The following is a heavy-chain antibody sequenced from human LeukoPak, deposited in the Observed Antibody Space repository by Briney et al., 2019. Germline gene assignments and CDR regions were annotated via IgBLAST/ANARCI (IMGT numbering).Heavy chain of an antibody. D-gene: IGHD4-17*01. CDR1: GGSISSSSYY. CDR2: IYYSGST. Sequence: PSETLSLTCTVSGGSISSSSYYWGWIRQPPGKGLEWIGSIYYSGSTYYNPSLKGRVTISVDTSKNQFSLKLSSVTAADTAVYYCARSYGDYADWYFDLWGRGTLVTVSS. CDR3: ARSYGDYADWYFDL. J-gene: IGHJ2*01. V-gene: IGHV4-39*01.